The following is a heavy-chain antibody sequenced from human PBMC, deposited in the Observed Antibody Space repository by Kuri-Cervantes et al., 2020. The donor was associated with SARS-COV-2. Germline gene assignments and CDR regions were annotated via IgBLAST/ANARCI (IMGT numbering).Heavy chain of an antibody. V-gene: IGHV4-61*01. Sequence: SETLSLTCTVSGGSVSSGSYYWSWIRQPPGKGLEWTGYIYYSGSTNYNPSLKSRVTISVDTSKNQFSLKLSSVTAADTAVYYCARGGRGSGQAGPNASWYFDLWGRGTLVTVSS. J-gene: IGHJ2*01. CDR2: IYYSGST. CDR3: ARGGRGSGQAGPNASWYFDL. CDR1: GGSVSSGSYY. D-gene: IGHD3-16*01.